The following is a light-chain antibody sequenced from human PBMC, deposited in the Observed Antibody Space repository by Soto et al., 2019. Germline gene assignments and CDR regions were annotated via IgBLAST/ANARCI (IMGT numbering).Light chain of an antibody. V-gene: IGLV2-14*03. Sequence: QSALTQPASVSGSPGQSITISCTGISSDVGTYNRVSWYQQHPGQAPRLMIYDVSNRPSGVSNRFSGSKSSNTASLTISGLQAEDEANYYCSSQADRSTLIFGGGTKLTVL. CDR2: DVS. J-gene: IGLJ2*01. CDR1: SSDVGTYNR. CDR3: SSQADRSTLI.